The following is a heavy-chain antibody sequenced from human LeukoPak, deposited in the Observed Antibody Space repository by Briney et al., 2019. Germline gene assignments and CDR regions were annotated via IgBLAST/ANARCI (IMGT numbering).Heavy chain of an antibody. V-gene: IGHV3-48*02. J-gene: IGHJ4*02. Sequence: GGSLRLSCAASGFTFSTYTMNWVRQAPGKGLEWVSTVSDSSDVHYSDSVKGRFTIFRDNARNSLYLQMNSLRDEDTAVYYCARDGLHTAHFDYWGQGTLVTVSS. CDR2: VSDSSDV. CDR3: ARDGLHTAHFDY. CDR1: GFTFSTYT. D-gene: IGHD5-18*01.